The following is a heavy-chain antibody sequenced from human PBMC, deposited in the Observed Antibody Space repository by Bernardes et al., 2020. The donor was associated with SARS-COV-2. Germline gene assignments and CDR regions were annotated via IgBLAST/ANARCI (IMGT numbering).Heavy chain of an antibody. CDR3: ARGGAQLWLRSGWFDP. Sequence: SETLSLTCTVSGGSISSYYWSWIRQPPGKGLEWIGYIYYSGSTNYNPSLKSRVTISVDTSKNQFSLKLSSVTAADTAVYYCARGGAQLWLRSGWFDPWGQGTLVTVSS. J-gene: IGHJ5*02. D-gene: IGHD5-18*01. CDR1: GGSISSYY. CDR2: IYYSGST. V-gene: IGHV4-59*01.